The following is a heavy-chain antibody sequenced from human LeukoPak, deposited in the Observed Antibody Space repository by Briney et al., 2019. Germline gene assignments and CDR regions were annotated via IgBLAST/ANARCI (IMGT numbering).Heavy chain of an antibody. J-gene: IGHJ3*02. V-gene: IGHV3-21*01. CDR2: ISSSSSNI. Sequence: KTGGSLRLSCAASGFTFSSYSMNWVRQAPGKGLEWVSSISSSSSNIYYADSVKGRFTISRDNAKNSLYVQMSSLRAEDTAVYYCARQSEENAFDIWGQGTMVTVSS. CDR1: GFTFSSYS. CDR3: ARQSEENAFDI.